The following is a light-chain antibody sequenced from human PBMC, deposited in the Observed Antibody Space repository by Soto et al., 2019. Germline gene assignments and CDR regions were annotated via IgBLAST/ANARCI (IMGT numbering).Light chain of an antibody. Sequence: EIVLTQSPGTLSLSPGERATLDCRASQTVSSRYIAWYQQVPGQAPRLLIYGASSRATGIPDRFSGSGSGTEFTLTIRRLEPEDIAVYYCQQFDFSPRITFGGGTKVEI. V-gene: IGKV3-20*01. J-gene: IGKJ4*01. CDR1: QTVSSRY. CDR2: GAS. CDR3: QQFDFSPRIT.